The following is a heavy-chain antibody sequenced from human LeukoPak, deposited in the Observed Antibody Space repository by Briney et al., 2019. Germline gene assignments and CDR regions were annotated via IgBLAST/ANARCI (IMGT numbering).Heavy chain of an antibody. CDR3: ARRLLWSRPFDL. V-gene: IGHV4-34*01. Sequence: SETLSLTCAVYGGSFSGYYWSWIRQPPGKGLEWIGEINHSGSTNYNPSLKSRVTISVDTSKNQFSLKLSSVTAADTAVYYCARRLLWSRPFDLWGRGTLVTVSS. CDR1: GGSFSGYY. D-gene: IGHD2/OR15-2a*01. CDR2: INHSGST. J-gene: IGHJ2*01.